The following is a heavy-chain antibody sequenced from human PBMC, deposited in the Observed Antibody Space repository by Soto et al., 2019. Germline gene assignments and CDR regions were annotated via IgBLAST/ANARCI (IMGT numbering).Heavy chain of an antibody. J-gene: IGHJ4*02. CDR2: IWYDASKQ. CDR3: AAWAEGATEVH. Sequence: GGSLRLSCETSGFSFSVYARHWVRQAPGKGLEWVAVIWYDASKQFYAASVEGRFTISRDNSKAILYLQMNSLRAEDTAVYYCAAWAEGATEVHWGQGTLVTVSS. V-gene: IGHV3-33*01. D-gene: IGHD2-15*01. CDR1: GFSFSVYA.